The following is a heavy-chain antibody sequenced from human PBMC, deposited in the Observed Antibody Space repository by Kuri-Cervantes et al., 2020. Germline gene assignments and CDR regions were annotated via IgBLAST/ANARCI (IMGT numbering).Heavy chain of an antibody. CDR1: GFTFSGSA. Sequence: GGSLRLSCAASGFTFSGSAMHWVRQASGKGLEWVGRIRSKANSYATAYAASVKGRLTISRDDSKSTAYLQMNSLRAEDTAVYYCAKDPRTSNWFDPWGQGTLVTVSS. CDR3: AKDPRTSNWFDP. D-gene: IGHD1-14*01. CDR2: IRSKANSYAT. V-gene: IGHV3-73*01. J-gene: IGHJ5*02.